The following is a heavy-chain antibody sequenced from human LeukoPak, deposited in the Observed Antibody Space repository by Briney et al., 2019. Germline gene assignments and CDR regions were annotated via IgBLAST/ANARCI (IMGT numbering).Heavy chain of an antibody. Sequence: SETLSLTCTVSGGSINSYYWSWIRQPPGRGLEWIGSIHYSGSTSYNPSLRSRVTISVDKSKNQFFLKLSSVTATDTAVYYCARDGDSNLGVGYYYYYMDVWGKGTTVTVSS. J-gene: IGHJ6*03. CDR3: ARDGDSNLGVGYYYYYMDV. CDR1: GGSINSYY. V-gene: IGHV4-59*01. D-gene: IGHD4-11*01. CDR2: IHYSGST.